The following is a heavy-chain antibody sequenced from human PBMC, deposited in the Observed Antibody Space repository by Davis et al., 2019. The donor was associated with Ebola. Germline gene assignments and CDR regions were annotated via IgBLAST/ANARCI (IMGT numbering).Heavy chain of an antibody. D-gene: IGHD6-19*01. CDR3: ARDWVRAVAGTFYYYGMDV. CDR1: GYTFTGYY. J-gene: IGHJ6*02. Sequence: AASVKVSCKASGYTFTGYYMHWVRQAPGQGLEWMGWINPNSGGTNYAQKFQGWVTMTRDTSISTAYMELSRLRSDDTAVYYCARDWVRAVAGTFYYYGMDVWGQGTTVTVSS. CDR2: INPNSGGT. V-gene: IGHV1-2*04.